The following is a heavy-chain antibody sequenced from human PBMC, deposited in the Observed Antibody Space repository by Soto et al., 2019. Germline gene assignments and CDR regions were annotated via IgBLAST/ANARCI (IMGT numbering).Heavy chain of an antibody. J-gene: IGHJ4*02. CDR3: ARIYCGGDCFDY. V-gene: IGHV4-59*01. Sequence: SETLSLTCTVSGGSISSYYWSWIRQPPGKGLEWIGYIYYSGSTNYNPSLKSRVTISVDTSKNQFSLKLSSVTAADTAVYYCARIYCGGDCFDYWGQGTLVTVSS. CDR1: GGSISSYY. D-gene: IGHD2-21*01. CDR2: IYYSGST.